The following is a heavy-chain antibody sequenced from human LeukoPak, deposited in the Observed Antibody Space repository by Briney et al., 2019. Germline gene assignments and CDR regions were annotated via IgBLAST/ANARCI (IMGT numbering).Heavy chain of an antibody. CDR3: ASEIIFGSFDY. D-gene: IGHD3-3*01. CDR1: KFTFSSYG. V-gene: IGHV3-30*02. CDR2: IRYDGSNK. Sequence: PGGSLRLSCAASKFTFSSYGMHWVRQAPGKGLEWVAFIRYDGSNKYYADSVKGRFTISRDNSKNTLYLQMNSLRAEDTAVYYCASEIIFGSFDYWGQGTLVTVSS. J-gene: IGHJ4*02.